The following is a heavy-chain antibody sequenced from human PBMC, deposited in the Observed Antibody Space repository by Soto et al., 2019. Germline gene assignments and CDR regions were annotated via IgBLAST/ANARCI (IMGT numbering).Heavy chain of an antibody. J-gene: IGHJ6*02. CDR2: ISYDGSNK. V-gene: IGHV3-30*18. Sequence: LRLSCAASGLTFSSYGMHWVRQAPGKGLEWVAVISYDGSNKYYADSVRGRFTISRDNSKNTLYLQMNSLRAEDTAVYYCAKESPDYYYYYGMDVWGQGTTVTVSS. CDR1: GLTFSSYG. CDR3: AKESPDYYYYYGMDV.